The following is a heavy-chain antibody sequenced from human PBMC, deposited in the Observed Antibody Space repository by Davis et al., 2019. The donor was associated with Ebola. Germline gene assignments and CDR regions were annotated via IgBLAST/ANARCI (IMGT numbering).Heavy chain of an antibody. D-gene: IGHD5-12*01. V-gene: IGHV3-74*01. CDR3: GRDLSGKFDS. CDR1: GFSFRDTD. Sequence: PGGSLRLSCEASGFSFRDTDMNWVRQPPGKGLVWVSRINEDESTTSYADSVQGRFIISRDNARSTLFLQMNSLREEDTAVYYCGRDLSGKFDSWGQGTLVTVSS. J-gene: IGHJ5*01. CDR2: INEDESTT.